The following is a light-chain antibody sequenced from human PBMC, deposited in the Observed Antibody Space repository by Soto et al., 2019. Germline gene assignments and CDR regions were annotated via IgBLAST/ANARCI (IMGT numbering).Light chain of an antibody. CDR2: GAS. J-gene: IGKJ3*01. CDR3: QNFGDSPFT. Sequence: EIVLMQSPDTLSLSPGERATLSCRASETISSHYIAWYQQKPGQAPRLLLFGASTRATGIPDRFSGSWSGTDFTLTISRLDPEDFAVYYCQNFGDSPFTFGPGTKVDIK. V-gene: IGKV3-20*01. CDR1: ETISSHY.